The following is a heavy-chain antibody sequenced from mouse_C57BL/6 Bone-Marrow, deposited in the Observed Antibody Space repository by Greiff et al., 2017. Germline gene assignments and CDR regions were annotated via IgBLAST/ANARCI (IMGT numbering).Heavy chain of an antibody. CDR1: GFTFNTYA. D-gene: IGHD2-5*01. Sequence: EVQLVESGGGLVQPKGSLKLSCAASGFTFNTYAMHWVRQAPGKGLEWVARIRSKSSNYATYYADSVKDRFTISRDDSQSMLYLQMNNLKTEDTAMYYCVRDRTYYSNIWFAYWGQGTLVTVSA. V-gene: IGHV10-3*01. J-gene: IGHJ3*01. CDR3: VRDRTYYSNIWFAY. CDR2: IRSKSSNYAT.